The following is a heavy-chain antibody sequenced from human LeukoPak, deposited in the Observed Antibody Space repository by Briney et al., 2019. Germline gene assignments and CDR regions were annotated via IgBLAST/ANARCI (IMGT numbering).Heavy chain of an antibody. CDR1: GGTFSSYA. CDR2: IIPIFGIA. D-gene: IGHD2-2*01. V-gene: IGHV1-69*04. J-gene: IGHJ6*02. Sequence: ASVKVSCNASGGTFSSYASSWLVHAPGQELEWRIRIIPIFGIANYAQKFQGRVTITADKSTRKAYMELRSLRSEDTAVYYCARDPSPGYCSSTSCYPEGYYGMDVWGQGTTVTVSS. CDR3: ARDPSPGYCSSTSCYPEGYYGMDV.